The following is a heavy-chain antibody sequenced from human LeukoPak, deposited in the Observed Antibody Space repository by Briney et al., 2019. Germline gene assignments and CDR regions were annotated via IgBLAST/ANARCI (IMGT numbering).Heavy chain of an antibody. Sequence: SETLSLTCAVYGGSFSGYYWSWIRQPPGKGLEWMGEINHIESTNYNPSLKNRVTISVDTSKNQFSLKLSSVTAADTAVYYCARGKWLRSSFDYWGQGTLVTVSS. D-gene: IGHD5-12*01. V-gene: IGHV4-34*01. CDR1: GGSFSGYY. J-gene: IGHJ4*02. CDR3: ARGKWLRSSFDY. CDR2: INHIEST.